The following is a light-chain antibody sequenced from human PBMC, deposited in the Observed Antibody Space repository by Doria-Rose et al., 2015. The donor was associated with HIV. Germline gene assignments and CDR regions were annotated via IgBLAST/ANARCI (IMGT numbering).Light chain of an antibody. CDR3: HQYGTSWT. J-gene: IGKJ1*01. CDR2: DGS. Sequence: EIVMTQSPGTLSLSPGEGATLSCRASQSFSSTYLAWYQQKPGQAHSLLIYDGSTRATGIPDRFSASGSGTDFTLTINRLEPEDFALYYCHQYGTSWTFGQGTKVEI. V-gene: IGKV3-20*01. CDR1: QSFSSTY.